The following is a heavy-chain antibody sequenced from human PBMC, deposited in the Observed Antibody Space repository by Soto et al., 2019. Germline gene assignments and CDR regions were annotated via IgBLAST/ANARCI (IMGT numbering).Heavy chain of an antibody. D-gene: IGHD1-26*01. CDR2: INHSGST. CDR3: ARGGTEYSGSYFYYYYYGMDV. CDR1: RGTVSGYD. Sequence: SGTMYITCAAYRGTVSGYDWSWIRQHPGKGLEWIGEINHSGSTNYNPSLKSRVTISVDTSKNQFSLKLSSVTAADTAVYYCARGGTEYSGSYFYYYYYGMDVWGQGTTVTVSS. V-gene: IGHV4-34*01. J-gene: IGHJ6*02.